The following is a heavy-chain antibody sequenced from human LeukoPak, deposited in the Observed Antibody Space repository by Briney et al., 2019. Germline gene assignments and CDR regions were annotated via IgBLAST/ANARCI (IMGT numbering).Heavy chain of an antibody. Sequence: SETLSLTCAVYGGSFSGYYWSWIRQPPGKGLDGIGEINHSGSTNYNPSLKSQVTISVDTSKNQFSLKLSSVTAADTAVYYCAREGYCSGGSCSRNGFGYWGQGTLVTVST. CDR1: GGSFSGYY. D-gene: IGHD2-15*01. CDR3: AREGYCSGGSCSRNGFGY. CDR2: INHSGST. V-gene: IGHV4-34*01. J-gene: IGHJ4*02.